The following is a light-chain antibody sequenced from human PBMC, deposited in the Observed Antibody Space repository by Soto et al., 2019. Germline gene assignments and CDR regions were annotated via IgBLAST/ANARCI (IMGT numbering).Light chain of an antibody. CDR3: QQRSNWPLT. CDR1: QRISTY. J-gene: IGKJ4*01. CDR2: DAS. Sequence: EIVLTQSPATLSLSPGERATLSCRASQRISTYLAWYQHKPGQAPRLLIYDASNRASGIPGRFSGSGSGTDFTLTISSLEPEDVAVYYCQQRSNWPLTFGGGTKVEIK. V-gene: IGKV3-11*01.